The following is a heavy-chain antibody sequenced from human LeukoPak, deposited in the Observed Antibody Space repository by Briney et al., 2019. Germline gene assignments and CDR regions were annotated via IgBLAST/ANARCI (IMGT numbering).Heavy chain of an antibody. Sequence: GGSLRLSCAASGFTFSSYAMHWVRQAPGKGLEYVSAISSNGGSSYYANSVKGRFTISRDNSKNSLYLQMNSLRTEDTAFYYCASIGYSSSYSDYWGQGTLVTVSS. CDR2: ISSNGGSS. CDR3: ASIGYSSSYSDY. V-gene: IGHV3-64*01. J-gene: IGHJ4*02. CDR1: GFTFSSYA. D-gene: IGHD2-2*01.